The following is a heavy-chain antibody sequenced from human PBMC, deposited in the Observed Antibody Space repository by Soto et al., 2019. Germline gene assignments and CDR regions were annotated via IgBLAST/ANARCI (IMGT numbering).Heavy chain of an antibody. D-gene: IGHD6-6*01. CDR2: INQDGGEK. CDR1: GFTFSLHW. J-gene: IGHJ3*02. Sequence: GSLRLSCAASGFTFSLHWMSWVRQAPGKGLEWVANINQDGGEKNYVDSIKGRFTISRDNAKNSLYLLMDSLRVEDTAVYYCARAGLRARDAFDIWGQGTMVTVSS. CDR3: ARAGLRARDAFDI. V-gene: IGHV3-7*03.